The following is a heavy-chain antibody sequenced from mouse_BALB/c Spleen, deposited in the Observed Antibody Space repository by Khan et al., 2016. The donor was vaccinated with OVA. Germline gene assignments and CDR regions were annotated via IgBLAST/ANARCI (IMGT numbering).Heavy chain of an antibody. J-gene: IGHJ4*01. CDR1: GFTFSTYG. CDR3: ARHWVGVMDY. Sequence: EVELVESGGDLVKPGGSLKLSCAASGFTFSTYGMSWVRQTPDKRLEWVATISSGGTYTYYPDSVKGRFTISRDNAKNTLYLQMSSRRSADTAMYYCARHWVGVMDYWGQGTSVTVSS. CDR2: ISSGGTYT. D-gene: IGHD1-1*01. V-gene: IGHV5-6*01.